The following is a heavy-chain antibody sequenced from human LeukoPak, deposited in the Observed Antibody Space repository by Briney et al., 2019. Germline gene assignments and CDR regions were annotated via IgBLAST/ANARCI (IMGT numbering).Heavy chain of an antibody. Sequence: ASVKVSCKASGYTFTSYYMHWVRQAPGQGPEWMGIINPSGGSTSYAQKFQGRVTMTRDMSTSTVYMELSSLRSEDTAVYYCARDGGYCSGGSCYPQHFQHWGQGTLVTVSS. D-gene: IGHD2-15*01. CDR2: INPSGGST. V-gene: IGHV1-46*01. CDR3: ARDGGYCSGGSCYPQHFQH. J-gene: IGHJ1*01. CDR1: GYTFTSYY.